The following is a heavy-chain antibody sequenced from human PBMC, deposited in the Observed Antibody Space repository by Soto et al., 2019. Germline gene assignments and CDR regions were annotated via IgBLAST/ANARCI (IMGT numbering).Heavy chain of an antibody. V-gene: IGHV3-23*01. CDR2: ISGSGANT. D-gene: IGHD6-19*01. Sequence: GGSLRLSCAASGFTLTTYAMSWVRQAPGKGLEWVSGISGSGANTYYADSVRGRFTISRDNSKNTLYLQMNSLRAEDTAVYYCAKQWLVRGSAFDIWGQETMVTVSS. CDR1: GFTLTTYA. J-gene: IGHJ3*02. CDR3: AKQWLVRGSAFDI.